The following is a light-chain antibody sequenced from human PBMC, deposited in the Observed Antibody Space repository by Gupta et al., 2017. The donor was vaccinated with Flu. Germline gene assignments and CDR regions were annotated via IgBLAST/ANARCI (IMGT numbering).Light chain of an antibody. CDR2: GAS. CDR3: QQYNNWPPGV. V-gene: IGKV3-15*01. CDR1: QSVSSN. J-gene: IGKJ1*01. Sequence: EIVMTQSPATLSVSPGERATLSCRASQSVSSNLAWYQQKPGQAPRLLIYGASTRATGIPARFSGSGYGTEFTLTISSRQSEDFAVYYCQQYNNWPPGVFGQGTKVEIK.